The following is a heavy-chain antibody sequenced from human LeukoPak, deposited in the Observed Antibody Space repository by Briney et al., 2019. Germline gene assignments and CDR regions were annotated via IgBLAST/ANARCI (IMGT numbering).Heavy chain of an antibody. D-gene: IGHD5-18*01. J-gene: IGHJ4*02. CDR1: GFTFSNYG. CDR2: LRRDGSDK. Sequence: HPGGSLGLSCAASGFTFSNYGMHWVRQALGKGLEWVAFLRRDGSDKYYADSVRGRFTISRDNSKNTVYLQMNSLRPEDTAVYYCAKDHSQNFDYWGQGTLVTVSS. CDR3: AKDHSQNFDY. V-gene: IGHV3-30*02.